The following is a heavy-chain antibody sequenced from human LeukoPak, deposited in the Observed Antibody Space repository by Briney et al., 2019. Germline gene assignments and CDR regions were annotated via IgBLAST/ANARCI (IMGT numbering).Heavy chain of an antibody. Sequence: PGGSLRLSCAASGFTFSSYWMHWVRQAPGKGLVWVSRINSDGSSTSYADSVKGRFTISRDNAKNTLYLQMNSLRAEDTAVYYCARDFYGSGSYYKSVLDYWGQGTLVTVSS. D-gene: IGHD3-10*01. V-gene: IGHV3-74*01. J-gene: IGHJ4*02. CDR1: GFTFSSYW. CDR3: ARDFYGSGSYYKSVLDY. CDR2: INSDGSST.